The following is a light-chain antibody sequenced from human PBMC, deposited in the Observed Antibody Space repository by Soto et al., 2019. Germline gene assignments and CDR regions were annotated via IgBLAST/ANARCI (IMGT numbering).Light chain of an antibody. J-gene: IGLJ1*01. CDR3: SSYTSDSTYV. CDR1: SSDVGGYNY. CDR2: DVS. Sequence: QSALTQPASVSGSPGQSITISCTGTSSDVGGYNYVSWYQEHPGKAPKLMIYDVSNRPSGVSNRFSGSKSGNTASLTISGLQAEYDADYYCSSYTSDSTYVFGTGTKVTVL. V-gene: IGLV2-14*01.